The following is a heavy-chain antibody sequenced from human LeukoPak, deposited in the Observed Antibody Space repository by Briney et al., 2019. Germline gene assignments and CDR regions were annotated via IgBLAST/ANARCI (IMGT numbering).Heavy chain of an antibody. D-gene: IGHD3-10*01. J-gene: IGHJ6*03. Sequence: PSETLSLTCTVSGGSISSGSYYWSWIRQPAGKGLEWIGRIYTSGSTNYNPSLKSRVTISVDTSKNQFSLKLSSVTAADTAVYYCARSGGSGSALGFFQCYYYYMDVWGKGTTVTISS. CDR3: ARSGGSGSALGFFQCYYYYMDV. CDR2: IYTSGST. V-gene: IGHV4-61*02. CDR1: GGSISSGSYY.